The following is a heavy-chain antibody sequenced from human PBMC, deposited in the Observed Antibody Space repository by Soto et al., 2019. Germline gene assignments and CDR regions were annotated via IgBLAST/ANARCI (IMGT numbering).Heavy chain of an antibody. V-gene: IGHV3-30*18. CDR1: GFPFSSYG. CDR2: ISSDGSDK. J-gene: IGHJ6*02. D-gene: IGHD3-10*01. Sequence: QVQLGESGGGVVQPGRSLRLSCAASGFPFSSYGMHWVRQAPGKGLEWVAVISSDGSDKYYADSVKGRFTVSRDNSNNSVCLQRNSPSPEDTAVYDSAKGSLLRGSYSYAMGVWGQGTTVTVAS. CDR3: AKGSLLRGSYSYAMGV.